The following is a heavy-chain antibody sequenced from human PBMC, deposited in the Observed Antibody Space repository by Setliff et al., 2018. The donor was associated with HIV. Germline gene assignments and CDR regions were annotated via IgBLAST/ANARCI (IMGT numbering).Heavy chain of an antibody. CDR2: IKEDGSEK. Sequence: GGSLRLSCAASGFSFSSYWMTWVRQAPGKGLEWVANIKEDGSEKYYADSVKGRFTISRDNSKNTLFLQMSSLRTEDTAVYYCAKDPTYYYESSGPYDAFDVWGQGTMVTVSS. J-gene: IGHJ3*01. D-gene: IGHD3-22*01. V-gene: IGHV3-7*04. CDR1: GFSFSSYW. CDR3: AKDPTYYYESSGPYDAFDV.